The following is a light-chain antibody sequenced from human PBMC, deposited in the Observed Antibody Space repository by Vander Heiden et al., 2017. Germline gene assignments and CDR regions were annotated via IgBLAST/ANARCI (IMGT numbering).Light chain of an antibody. CDR1: SSDIGGYNF. CDR3: SSYTSDSTLVV. CDR2: DVS. J-gene: IGLJ3*02. V-gene: IGLV2-14*03. Sequence: SALTQPASVSGSPGQSITISCAGTSSDIGGYNFVSWYQQHPGKAPKLMIHDVSNRPSGVSNRFSGSKSGNTASLTISGLQAEDEANYFCSSYTSDSTLVVFGGGTRLTVL.